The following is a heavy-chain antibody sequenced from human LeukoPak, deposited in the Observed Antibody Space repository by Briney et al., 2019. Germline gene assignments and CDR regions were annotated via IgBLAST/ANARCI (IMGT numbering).Heavy chain of an antibody. CDR2: IYYSGST. J-gene: IGHJ3*02. D-gene: IGHD3-9*01. CDR3: AANYDILTGYYRAGGAFDI. Sequence: SETLSLTCTVSGGSISSYYCSWIRQPPGKGLEWIGYIYYSGSTNYNPSLKSRVTISVDTSKNQFSLKLSSVTAADTAVYYCAANYDILTGYYRAGGAFDIWGQGTMVTVSS. CDR1: GGSISSYY. V-gene: IGHV4-59*01.